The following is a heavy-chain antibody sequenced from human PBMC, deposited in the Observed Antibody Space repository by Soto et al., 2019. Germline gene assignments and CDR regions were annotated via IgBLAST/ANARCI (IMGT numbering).Heavy chain of an antibody. CDR1: GYTFTSYG. CDR3: AREYSLAVVAPGY. Sequence: GASVKVSCKASGYTFTSYGISWVRQAPGQGLEWMGWISAYNGNTNYAQKLQGRVTMTTDTSTSTAYMELRSLRAEDTSVYYCAREYSLAVVAPGYWGQGILVTVSS. D-gene: IGHD3-22*01. CDR2: ISAYNGNT. V-gene: IGHV1-18*01. J-gene: IGHJ4*02.